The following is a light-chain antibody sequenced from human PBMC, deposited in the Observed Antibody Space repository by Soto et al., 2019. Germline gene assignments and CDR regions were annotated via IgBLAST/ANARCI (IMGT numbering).Light chain of an antibody. V-gene: IGLV3-1*01. CDR2: QDN. J-gene: IGLJ2*01. Sequence: SYELTQPPSVSVSPGQTASITCSGDKLGNKYACWYQQKPGQSPVLVIYQDNKRHSGIPERFSGSHSGNTATLTISGTQAVDEAGYYCQAWDSSTVVFGGGTKLTVL. CDR1: KLGNKY. CDR3: QAWDSSTVV.